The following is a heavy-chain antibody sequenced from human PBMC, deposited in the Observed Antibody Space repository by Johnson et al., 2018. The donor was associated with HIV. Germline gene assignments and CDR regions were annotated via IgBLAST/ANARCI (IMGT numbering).Heavy chain of an antibody. CDR1: GFTFSSYG. V-gene: IGHV3-30*02. CDR2: IRYDGSNE. CDR3: AKVAAAMGTDAFDI. D-gene: IGHD5-18*01. J-gene: IGHJ3*02. Sequence: QVQLVESGGGVVQPGGSLRLSCAASGFTFSSYGMHWVRQAPGKGLEWVAFIRYDGSNEYYVDSVKGRFTISRDNSKNTLYLQMNSLRAEDTAVYYCAKVAAAMGTDAFDIWGQGTMVTVSS.